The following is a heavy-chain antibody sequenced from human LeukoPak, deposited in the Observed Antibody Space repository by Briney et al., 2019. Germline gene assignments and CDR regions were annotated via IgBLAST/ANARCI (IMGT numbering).Heavy chain of an antibody. V-gene: IGHV1-69*05. CDR2: IIPIFGTA. CDR1: GGTFSSYA. J-gene: IGHJ4*02. D-gene: IGHD2-21*02. Sequence: SVKVSCKASGGTFSSYAISWVRQAPGQGLEWMGRIIPIFGTANYAQKFQGRDTITTDESTSTAYMELSSLRSEDTAVYYCARTYCGGDCSRYYFDYWGQGTLVTVSS. CDR3: ARTYCGGDCSRYYFDY.